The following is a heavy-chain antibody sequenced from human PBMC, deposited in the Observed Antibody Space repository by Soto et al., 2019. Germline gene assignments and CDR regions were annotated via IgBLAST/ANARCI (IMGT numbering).Heavy chain of an antibody. CDR2: ISWNSGSI. J-gene: IGHJ4*02. D-gene: IGHD2-2*01. CDR3: AKGAHCSSTTCPFDY. CDR1: GFTFDDYA. Sequence: EVQLVESGGGLVQPGRSLRLSCAASGFTFDDYAMHWVRQAPGKGLEWVSGISWNSGSITYADSVKGRFTISRDSDKNSLYLQMNSLRAEDTAFYYCAKGAHCSSTTCPFDYWGQGTLVTVSS. V-gene: IGHV3-9*01.